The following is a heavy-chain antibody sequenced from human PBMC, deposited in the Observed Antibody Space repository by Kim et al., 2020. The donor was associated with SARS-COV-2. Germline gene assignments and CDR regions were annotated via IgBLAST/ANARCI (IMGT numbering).Heavy chain of an antibody. Sequence: ASVKVSCQASGYTFTDYYLHWVRQAPGRGLEWMGYIHPNSGDTDFAQKFQGRVTMTRDTSIDTAYMELSGLTSDDTAIYYCTRGRTNAGGEELRGYWGQGTLVTVSS. CDR2: IHPNSGDT. D-gene: IGHD1-1*01. CDR3: TRGRTNAGGEELRGY. J-gene: IGHJ4*02. CDR1: GYTFTDYY. V-gene: IGHV1-2*02.